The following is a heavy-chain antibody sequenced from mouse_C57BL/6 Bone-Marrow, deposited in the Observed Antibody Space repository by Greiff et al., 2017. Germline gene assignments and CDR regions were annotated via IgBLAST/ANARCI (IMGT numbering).Heavy chain of an antibody. J-gene: IGHJ2*01. V-gene: IGHV5-6*01. CDR3: ARHPLITTVVVFDY. Sequence: EVQGVESGGDLVKPGGSLKLSCAASGFTFSSYGMSWVRQTPDKRLEWVATISSGGSYTYYPDSVKGRFPIARDNAKNTLYLQMSSLKSEDTAMYYCARHPLITTVVVFDYWGQGTTLTVSS. CDR2: ISSGGSYT. D-gene: IGHD1-1*01. CDR1: GFTFSSYG.